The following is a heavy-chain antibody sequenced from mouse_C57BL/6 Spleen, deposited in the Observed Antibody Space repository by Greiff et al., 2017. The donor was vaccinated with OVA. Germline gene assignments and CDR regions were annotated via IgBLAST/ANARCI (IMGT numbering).Heavy chain of an antibody. D-gene: IGHD1-1*01. Sequence: EVQVIASGGGLVQPKGSLKLSCAASGFTFNTYAMHWVRQAPGKGLEWVARIRSKSSNYATYYADSVKDRFTISRDDSQSMLYLQMNNLKTEDTAMYYCVRDDYYGSSVYAMDYWGQGTSVTVSS. J-gene: IGHJ4*01. V-gene: IGHV10-3*01. CDR1: GFTFNTYA. CDR3: VRDDYYGSSVYAMDY. CDR2: IRSKSSNYAT.